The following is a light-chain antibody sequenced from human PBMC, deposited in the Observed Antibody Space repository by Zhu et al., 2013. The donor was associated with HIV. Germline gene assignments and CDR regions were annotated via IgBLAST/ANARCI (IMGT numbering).Light chain of an antibody. J-gene: IGKJ1*01. CDR3: QQYGNSPKT. CDR1: RSISSW. Sequence: DIQMTQSPSTLSASVGDRVTITCRASRSISSWLAWYQQKPGKAPKLLIFQASILENEVPSRFSGSGSGTDFTLTISRLEPEDSAVYYCQQYGNSPKTFGQGTKVEIK. V-gene: IGKV1-5*03. CDR2: QAS.